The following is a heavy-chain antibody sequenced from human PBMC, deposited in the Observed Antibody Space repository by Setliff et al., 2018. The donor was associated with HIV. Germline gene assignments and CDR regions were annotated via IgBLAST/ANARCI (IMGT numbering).Heavy chain of an antibody. Sequence: AGGSLRLSCAASGFTFSNSAMHWVRQAPGKGLEWVSAISGSGGSTYYADSVKGRFTISSDNSKNTLYLQMNSLRAEDTAVYYCAKDLDIVVVPAAPDAFDIWGQGTMVTVSS. D-gene: IGHD2-2*03. CDR2: ISGSGGST. CDR3: AKDLDIVVVPAAPDAFDI. CDR1: GFTFSNSA. V-gene: IGHV3-23*01. J-gene: IGHJ3*02.